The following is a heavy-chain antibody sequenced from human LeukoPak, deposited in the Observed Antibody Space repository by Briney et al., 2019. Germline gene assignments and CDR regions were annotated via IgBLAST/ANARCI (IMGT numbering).Heavy chain of an antibody. J-gene: IGHJ4*02. CDR2: ISYDGSNK. V-gene: IGHV3-30*18. D-gene: IGHD5-24*01. CDR1: GITVSNAW. Sequence: GGSLRLSCVVPGITVSNAWMSWVRQAPGKGLEWVAVISYDGSNKYYADSVKGRFTISRDNSKNPLYLQMNSLRAEDTAVYYCAKDGRDGYTETFDYWGQGTLVTVSS. CDR3: AKDGRDGYTETFDY.